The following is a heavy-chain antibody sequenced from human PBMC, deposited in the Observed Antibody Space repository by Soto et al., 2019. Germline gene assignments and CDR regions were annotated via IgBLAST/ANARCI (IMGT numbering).Heavy chain of an antibody. CDR3: ARYSWLGDYASDY. CDR1: GFTFSSYS. J-gene: IGHJ4*02. Sequence: GGSLRLSCAASGFTFSSYSMNWVRQAPGKGLEWVSYISSSSSTIYYADSVKGRFTISRDNAKNSLYLQMNSLRAEDTAVYYCARYSWLGDYASDYWGQGTLVTVSS. CDR2: ISSSSSTI. V-gene: IGHV3-48*01. D-gene: IGHD4-17*01.